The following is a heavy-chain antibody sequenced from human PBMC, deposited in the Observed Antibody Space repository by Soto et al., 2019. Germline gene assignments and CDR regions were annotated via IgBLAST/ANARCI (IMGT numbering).Heavy chain of an antibody. Sequence: VGSLRLAPGAAGSTIRAEQMAWVRQAPGRGLEWISNINVSATYGNGNYADSVKGRFSISRDNAKNSLYLQMYSLRVEDTALYYCASEGIHLRGDSLTGLDVWGQGTAVPVT. V-gene: IGHV3-11*06. D-gene: IGHD2-21*02. J-gene: IGHJ6*02. CDR2: INVSATYG. CDR1: GSTIRAEQ. CDR3: ASEGIHLRGDSLTGLDV.